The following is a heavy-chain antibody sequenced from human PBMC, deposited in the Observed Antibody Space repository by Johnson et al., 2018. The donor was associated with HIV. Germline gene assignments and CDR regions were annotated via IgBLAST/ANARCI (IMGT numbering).Heavy chain of an antibody. CDR3: AKVAVATAAGGVALDI. Sequence: QMLLVESGGGVVQPGGSLRLSCAASGFTFSSYGMHWVRQAPGKGLEWVAFIRYDGTSEYYADSVKGRFTISRDNSKNTLSLQMNSLRVEDTAVYYCAKVAVATAAGGVALDIWGLGTMVTVS. V-gene: IGHV3-30*02. CDR1: GFTFSSYG. D-gene: IGHD6-13*01. J-gene: IGHJ3*02. CDR2: IRYDGTSE.